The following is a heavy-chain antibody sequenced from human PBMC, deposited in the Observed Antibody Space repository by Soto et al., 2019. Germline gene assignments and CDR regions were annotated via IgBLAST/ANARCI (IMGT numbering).Heavy chain of an antibody. CDR2: IIPILGIA. V-gene: IGHV1-69*02. J-gene: IGHJ6*02. CDR1: GGTFSSYT. D-gene: IGHD2-15*01. CDR3: ARGVVVAATQYYYGMDV. Sequence: QVQLVQSGAEVKKPGSSVKVSCKASGGTFSSYTISWVRQAPGQGLEWMGRIIPILGIANYAQKFQGRVTITADKPTSTAYMELSSLRSEDTAVYYCARGVVVAATQYYYGMDVWGQGTTVTVSS.